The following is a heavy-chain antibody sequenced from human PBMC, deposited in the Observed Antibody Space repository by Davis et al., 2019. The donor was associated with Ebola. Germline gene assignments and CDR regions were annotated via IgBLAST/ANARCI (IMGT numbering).Heavy chain of an antibody. V-gene: IGHV3-30*03. CDR1: GFTFFSYG. J-gene: IGHJ4*01. Sequence: GGSLRLSCAASGFTFFSYGMHWVRQAPGKGLEWVAFISYDGRNEYFADSVKGRFTISRDNAKNSLFLQMNSLRAEDTALYHCARVRVDCSGGNCYSQFDFWGQGALVTVSS. CDR3: ARVRVDCSGGNCYSQFDF. CDR2: ISYDGRNE. D-gene: IGHD2-15*01.